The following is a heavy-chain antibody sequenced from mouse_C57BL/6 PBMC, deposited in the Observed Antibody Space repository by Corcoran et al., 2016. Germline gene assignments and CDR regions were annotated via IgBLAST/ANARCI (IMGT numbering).Heavy chain of an antibody. J-gene: IGHJ1*03. CDR1: GYTFTTYG. Sequence: QIQLVQSGPELKKPGETVKISCKASGYTFTTYGMSWVKQAPGKGVKWMGWINTYSGVPTYADDFKGRFAFSLETSASTAYLQINNLKNEDTATDFCARERVLTDWYFDVWGTGTTVTVSS. CDR3: ARERVLTDWYFDV. D-gene: IGHD4-1*01. CDR2: INTYSGVP. V-gene: IGHV9-3*01.